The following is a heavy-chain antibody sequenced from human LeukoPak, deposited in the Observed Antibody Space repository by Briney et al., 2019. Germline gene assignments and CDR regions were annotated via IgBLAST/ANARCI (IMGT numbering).Heavy chain of an antibody. CDR3: ARDLSDY. J-gene: IGHJ4*02. Sequence: SCKASGGTFSSYAMHWVRQAPGKGLEWVAVISYDGSNKYYADSVKGRFTISRDNSKNTLYLQMNSLRAEDTAVYYCARDLSDYWGQGTLVTVSS. D-gene: IGHD2/OR15-2a*01. V-gene: IGHV3-30-3*01. CDR1: GGTFSSYA. CDR2: ISYDGSNK.